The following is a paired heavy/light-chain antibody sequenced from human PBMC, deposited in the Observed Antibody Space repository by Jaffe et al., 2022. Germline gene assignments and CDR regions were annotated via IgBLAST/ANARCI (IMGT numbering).Light chain of an antibody. Sequence: QLVLTQSPSASASLGASVNLTCTLSSGHSSYAIAWHQQQPERGPRYLMKLNRDGSHSKGDGIPERFSGSSSGADHYLTISSLQSEDEADYYCQTWGTGIRVFGGGTKLTVL. CDR2: LNRDGSH. V-gene: IGLV4-69*01. CDR1: SGHSSYA. J-gene: IGLJ3*02. CDR3: QTWGTGIRV.
Heavy chain of an antibody. Sequence: DVQLVESGGGLVQPGRSLRLSCTASGFTFGDYAMSWVRQAPGKGLEWVGLTRSKAYSGTTEYAASVKGRFTISRDDSKSVAYLQMNSLKTEDTAVYYCTRDWYSGSGPHEAFDIWGQGTMVTVSS. CDR1: GFTFGDYA. CDR2: TRSKAYSGTT. J-gene: IGHJ3*02. V-gene: IGHV3-49*04. CDR3: TRDWYSGSGPHEAFDI. D-gene: IGHD3-10*01.